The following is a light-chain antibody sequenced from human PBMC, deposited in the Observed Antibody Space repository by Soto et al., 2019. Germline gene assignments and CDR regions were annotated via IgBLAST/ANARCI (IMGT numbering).Light chain of an antibody. CDR1: GSDVGSYNL. CDR2: EAS. J-gene: IGLJ7*01. Sequence: QSALTQPASVSGSPGQSITISCTGTGSDVGSYNLVSWYQQHPGKAPKLVIYEASKRPSGVSNRFSGSKSGNTASLTVSGLQTEDEAFYYCSSSAGIYHYLVFGGGTQLTVL. V-gene: IGLV2-14*02. CDR3: SSSAGIYHYLV.